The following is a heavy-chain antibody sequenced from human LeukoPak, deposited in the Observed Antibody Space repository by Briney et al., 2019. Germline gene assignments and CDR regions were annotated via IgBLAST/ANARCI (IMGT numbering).Heavy chain of an antibody. Sequence: ASVKVSCKVSGYTLTELSMHWVRQAPGKGLEWMGGFDPEDGETIYAQKFQGRVTMTEDTSTDTAYMELSSLRSEDTAVYYCATRPLQHYCSSTSCSLYWYFDLWGRGTLVTVSS. J-gene: IGHJ2*01. CDR1: GYTLTELS. V-gene: IGHV1-24*01. D-gene: IGHD2-2*01. CDR2: FDPEDGET. CDR3: ATRPLQHYCSSTSCSLYWYFDL.